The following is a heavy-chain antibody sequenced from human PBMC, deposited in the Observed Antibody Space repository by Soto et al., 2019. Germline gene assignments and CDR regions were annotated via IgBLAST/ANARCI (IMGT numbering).Heavy chain of an antibody. CDR1: GFSFSNHG. V-gene: IGHV3-30*03. Sequence: VQLMESGGGVVQPGRSLRLSCAASGFSFSNHGMHWVRQAPGKGLEWLAVISYDGSNIYYADSVKGRFTISRDNSKSTLYLQMNSLRPDDTAVYYCAREPSRPWFGEFNGYFDYWGQGTLVSVSS. CDR3: AREPSRPWFGEFNGYFDY. D-gene: IGHD3-10*01. J-gene: IGHJ4*02. CDR2: ISYDGSNI.